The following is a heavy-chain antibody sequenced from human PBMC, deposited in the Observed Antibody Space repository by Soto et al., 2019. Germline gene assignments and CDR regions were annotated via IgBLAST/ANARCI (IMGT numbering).Heavy chain of an antibody. CDR3: ARQMNWNYSGAATYNIDY. D-gene: IGHD1-7*01. CDR2: IYYSGST. Sequence: SETLSLTCTVSGGSISSSSYYWGWIRQPPGKGLEWIGSIYYSGSTYYNPSLKSRVTISVDTSKNQFSLKLGSVTAADTAVYYCARQMNWNYSGAATYNIDYWAQGTLGPVS. J-gene: IGHJ4*02. V-gene: IGHV4-39*01. CDR1: GGSISSSSYY.